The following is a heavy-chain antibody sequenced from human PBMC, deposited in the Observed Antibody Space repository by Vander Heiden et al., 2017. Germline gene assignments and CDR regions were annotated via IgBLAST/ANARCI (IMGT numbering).Heavy chain of an antibody. J-gene: IGHJ4*02. V-gene: IGHV4-59*01. CDR1: GGPISNNY. CDR2: IYYSGNT. D-gene: IGHD1-26*01. Sequence: QVQLQESGPGLVKPSETLFLNCTVSGGPISNNYWSWIRPPPRKGLEWIGYIYYSGNTNYNSSIKSRVSISIDTSTNQFSLMLTSVTAADTAVYYCARGVGALAYWGQGMSVTVSS. CDR3: ARGVGALAY.